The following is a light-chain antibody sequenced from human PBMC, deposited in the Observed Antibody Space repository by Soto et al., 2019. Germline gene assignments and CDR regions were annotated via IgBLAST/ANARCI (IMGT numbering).Light chain of an antibody. CDR2: GAS. Sequence: IQLTQSPSSLSASVGDRVTITCRASQGLNTNLAWYQQKPGKAPNLLIYGASTLQKGVPSRFSCNGSGTVFTLTISSLQPEDLATYYCQQSNNYFTFGPGTKVDIK. V-gene: IGKV1-9*01. CDR1: QGLNTN. CDR3: QQSNNYFT. J-gene: IGKJ3*01.